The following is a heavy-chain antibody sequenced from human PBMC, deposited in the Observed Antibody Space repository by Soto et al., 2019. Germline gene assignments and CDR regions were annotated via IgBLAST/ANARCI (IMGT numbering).Heavy chain of an antibody. Sequence: ASVKVSCKASGYTFTSYGISWVRQAPGQGLEWMGWISAYNGNTNYAQKLQDRVTMTTDTSTSTAYMELRSLRSDDTAVYYCARVIVVVPAAMAHWFDPWGQGTLVTVSS. J-gene: IGHJ5*02. CDR1: GYTFTSYG. CDR2: ISAYNGNT. CDR3: ARVIVVVPAAMAHWFDP. V-gene: IGHV1-18*01. D-gene: IGHD2-2*01.